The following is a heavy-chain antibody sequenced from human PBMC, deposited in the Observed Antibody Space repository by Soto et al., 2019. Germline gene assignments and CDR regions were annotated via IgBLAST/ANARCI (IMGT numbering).Heavy chain of an antibody. CDR2: IHYRGDT. D-gene: IGHD3-9*01. CDR3: ARLPTCYPNCFDP. J-gene: IGHJ5*02. CDR1: GASISTNHHN. Sequence: SETLSLTCTVSGASISTNHHNWAWVRQPPGKGLEWMGNIHYRGDTYFNPSLGSRLSMSVDTSKNQFSLNLTSVTAAGQAVYYCARLPTCYPNCFDPWGQGTLVTVSS. V-gene: IGHV4-39*01.